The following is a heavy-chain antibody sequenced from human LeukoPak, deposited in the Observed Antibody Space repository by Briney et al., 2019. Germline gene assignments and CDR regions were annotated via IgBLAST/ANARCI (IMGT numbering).Heavy chain of an antibody. Sequence: GGSLRLSCAASGFTFSNYAMSWVRQAPGKGLEWVSAISGSGGSTYYADSMKGRFTISRDNSKSTLYLQMNSLRAEDTAVYYCARDTTQARYSGCAYWGQGTLVTVSS. D-gene: IGHD5-12*01. J-gene: IGHJ4*02. CDR2: ISGSGGST. CDR3: ARDTTQARYSGCAY. V-gene: IGHV3-23*01. CDR1: GFTFSNYA.